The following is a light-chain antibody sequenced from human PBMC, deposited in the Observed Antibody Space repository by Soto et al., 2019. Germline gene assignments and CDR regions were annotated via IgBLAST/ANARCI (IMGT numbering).Light chain of an antibody. CDR3: QQYGSSPRIT. V-gene: IGKV3-20*01. Sequence: EIVLTQSPGTLSLSPGERATLSCRASQSVKSSYLAWYQQKPGQAPRLLIYGASSRATGIPDRFSGSGSGTDFTLTISRLEPEDVAVYYCQQYGSSPRITFGQGTRLEIK. J-gene: IGKJ5*01. CDR1: QSVKSSY. CDR2: GAS.